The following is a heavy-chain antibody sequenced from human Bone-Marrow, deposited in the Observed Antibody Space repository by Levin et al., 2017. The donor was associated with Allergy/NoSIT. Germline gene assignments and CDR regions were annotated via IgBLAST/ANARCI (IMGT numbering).Heavy chain of an antibody. Sequence: SETLSLTCTVSGVSITSSYYWGWVRQTPGRGLEWIGNFFRGGDTYYNPSLKGRVTISEDTSKNQFFLRLNSVTAADTALYFCARQAPSASWPPTNYFDLWGQGTLVTASS. CDR3: ARQAPSASWPPTNYFDL. CDR1: GVSITSSYY. J-gene: IGHJ4*02. D-gene: IGHD6-19*01. CDR2: FFRGGDT. V-gene: IGHV4-39*01.